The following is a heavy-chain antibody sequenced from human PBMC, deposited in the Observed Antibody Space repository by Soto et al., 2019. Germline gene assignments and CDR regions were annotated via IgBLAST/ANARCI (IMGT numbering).Heavy chain of an antibody. Sequence: EVQLVESGGGLVQPGGSLRVSCAASGFTFGSYWMNWVRQAPGKVLVWVSRIDSDGSSTTYADSVKGRLTTSRDNAKNTLYLQMISLRVEDTAVYDCARGRPDGMDVWRQWTKVTVSS. CDR1: GFTFGSYW. CDR3: ARGRPDGMDV. CDR2: IDSDGSST. J-gene: IGHJ6*02. V-gene: IGHV3-74*01.